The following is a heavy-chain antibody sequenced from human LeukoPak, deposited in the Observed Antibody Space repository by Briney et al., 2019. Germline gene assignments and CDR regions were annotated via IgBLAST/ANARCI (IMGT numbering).Heavy chain of an antibody. CDR3: ARASYTYGSDY. J-gene: IGHJ4*02. CDR2: ISPNTGGT. Sequence: ASVKVSCAASGYTFTAYYIHWVRQAPGQGLERMGWISPNTGGTDYAQKFQGRVTMTRDKSFTTAYMELSRLTSDDTAMYYCARASYTYGSDYWGQGTLVTVSS. CDR1: GYTFTAYY. V-gene: IGHV1-2*02. D-gene: IGHD5-18*01.